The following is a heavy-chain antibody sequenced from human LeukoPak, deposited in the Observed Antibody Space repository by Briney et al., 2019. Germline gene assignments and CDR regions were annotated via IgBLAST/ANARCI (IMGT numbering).Heavy chain of an antibody. CDR1: GFTFSSYA. CDR2: ISGSGGST. V-gene: IGHV3-23*01. CDR3: AKAPVYPMTLAAYYFDY. Sequence: GGSLRLSCAASGFTFSSYAMSWVRQAPGKGLEWVSAISGSGGSTYYADSVKGRFTISRDNSKNTLYLQMNSLRAEDTAVYYCAKAPVYPMTLAAYYFDYWGQGTLVPVSS. D-gene: IGHD2-2*02. J-gene: IGHJ4*02.